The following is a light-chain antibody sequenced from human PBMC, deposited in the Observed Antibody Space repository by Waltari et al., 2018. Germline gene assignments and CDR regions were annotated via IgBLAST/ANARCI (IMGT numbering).Light chain of an antibody. CDR1: QSISSY. J-gene: IGKJ2*01. V-gene: IGKV1-39*01. Sequence: DIQMTQSPSSLSASLGDRVTITFRASQSISSYLNWYQQKPGKAPKLLIHAASSLQSGVPSRFSGSGSGTDFTLTISSLQPEDFATYYCQQSYSMYTFGQGTKLEIK. CDR2: AAS. CDR3: QQSYSMYT.